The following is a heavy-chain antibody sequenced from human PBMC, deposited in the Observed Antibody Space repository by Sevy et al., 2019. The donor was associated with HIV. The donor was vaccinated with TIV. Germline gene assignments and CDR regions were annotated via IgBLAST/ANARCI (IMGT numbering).Heavy chain of an antibody. Sequence: GGSLRLSCAASGFTFSSYAMSWVRQAPGKGLEWVSAIGGSGGSTYYADSVKGRFTISRDNSKNTLYLQMNSLRAEDTAVYYCAKVGTQAGAFDIWGQGTMVTVSS. CDR3: AKVGTQAGAFDI. J-gene: IGHJ3*02. CDR1: GFTFSSYA. D-gene: IGHD3-10*01. CDR2: IGGSGGST. V-gene: IGHV3-23*01.